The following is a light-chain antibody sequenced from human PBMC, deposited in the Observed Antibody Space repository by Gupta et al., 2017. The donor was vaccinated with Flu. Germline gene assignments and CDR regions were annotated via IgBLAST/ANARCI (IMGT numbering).Light chain of an antibody. CDR2: DDS. Sequence: SSVLTQPPSGSVAPGQQATLTCAGHNIGRKSVHWYQQKPGQAPVLVVYDDSERLSGIPERFSGSNSGSPATLTISGVEVGDEADYYCHVWDTSDHIYVFGPGTKVTVL. V-gene: IGLV3-21*02. J-gene: IGLJ1*01. CDR3: HVWDTSDHIYV. CDR1: NIGRKS.